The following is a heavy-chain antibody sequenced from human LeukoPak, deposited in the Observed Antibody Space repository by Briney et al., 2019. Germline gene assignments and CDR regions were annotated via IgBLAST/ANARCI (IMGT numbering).Heavy chain of an antibody. V-gene: IGHV1-69*13. D-gene: IGHD3-22*01. J-gene: IGHJ4*02. CDR3: ARQTYYYDSSGYYYFDY. CDR2: IIPIFGTA. Sequence: SVKVSCKASGGTFSSYAISWVRQAPGQGLEWMGGIIPIFGTANYAQKFQGRVTITADESTSTAYMELSSLRSEDTAVYYCARQTYYYDSSGYYYFDYWGQGTLVTVSS. CDR1: GGTFSSYA.